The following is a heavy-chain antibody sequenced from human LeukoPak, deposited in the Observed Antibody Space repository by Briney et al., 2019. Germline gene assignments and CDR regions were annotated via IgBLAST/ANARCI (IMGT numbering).Heavy chain of an antibody. Sequence: GESLKISCKGSGYSFTSYWIGWVRQMPGKGLEWMGIIYPGDSDTRYSPSFQGQVTISADKSISTAYLQWSSLKASYTAMYYCARHVMSFIVVVPAASIGGWFDPWGQGTLVTVSS. D-gene: IGHD2-2*01. J-gene: IGHJ5*02. CDR2: IYPGDSDT. CDR1: GYSFTSYW. CDR3: ARHVMSFIVVVPAASIGGWFDP. V-gene: IGHV5-51*01.